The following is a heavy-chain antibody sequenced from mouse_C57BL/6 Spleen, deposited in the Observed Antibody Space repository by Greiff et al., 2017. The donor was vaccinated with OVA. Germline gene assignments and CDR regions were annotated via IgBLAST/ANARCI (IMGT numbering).Heavy chain of an antibody. CDR1: GYTFTSYW. CDR2: IDPSDSYT. V-gene: IGHV1-69*01. Sequence: QVQLQQPGAELVMPGASVKLSCKASGYTFTSYWMHWVKQRPGQGLEWIGEIDPSDSYTNYNQKFKGKSTLTVDKSSSTAYMQLSSLTSEDSAVYYCAVGAAQATVAYWGQGTLVTVSA. J-gene: IGHJ3*01. CDR3: AVGAAQATVAY. D-gene: IGHD3-2*02.